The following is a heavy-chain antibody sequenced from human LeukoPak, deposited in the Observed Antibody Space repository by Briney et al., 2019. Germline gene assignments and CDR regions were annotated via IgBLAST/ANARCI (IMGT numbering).Heavy chain of an antibody. CDR2: INHSGST. J-gene: IGHJ4*02. V-gene: IGHV4-34*01. D-gene: IGHD1-26*01. CDR1: DGSLSGHY. Sequence: SGTLSLTCAVYDGSLSGHYWSWIRQTPGKGLEWIGEINHSGSTNYNPSLKSRVTISGDMSKNQFSLKVTSVTAADTAVYYCARLTVGALDYWGQGTLVTVSS. CDR3: ARLTVGALDY.